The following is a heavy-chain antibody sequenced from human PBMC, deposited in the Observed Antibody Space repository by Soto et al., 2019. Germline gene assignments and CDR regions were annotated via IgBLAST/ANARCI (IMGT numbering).Heavy chain of an antibody. J-gene: IGHJ4*02. CDR2: ISYDGSNK. CDR1: GFTFSSYG. D-gene: IGHD3-3*01. CDR3: AKDSLRFLEWLLYSSNFDY. Sequence: GGSLRLSCAASGFTFSSYGMHWVRQAPDKGLEWVAVISYDGSNKYYADSVKGRFTISRDNSKNTLYLQMNSLRAEDTAVYYCAKDSLRFLEWLLYSSNFDYWGQGTLVTVSS. V-gene: IGHV3-30*18.